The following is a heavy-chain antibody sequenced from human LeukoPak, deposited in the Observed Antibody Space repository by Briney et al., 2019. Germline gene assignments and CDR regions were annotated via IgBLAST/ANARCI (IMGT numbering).Heavy chain of an antibody. CDR2: IIPIFGTA. Sequence: ASVKVSCKASGGTFSSYAISWVRQAPGQGLEWMGGIIPIFGTANYAQKFQGRVTITTDESTSTAYMELSSLRSEDTAVYYCARGRPSGSYYYDSSGYPYYFDCWGQGTLVTVSS. CDR1: GGTFSSYA. D-gene: IGHD3-22*01. J-gene: IGHJ4*02. CDR3: ARGRPSGSYYYDSSGYPYYFDC. V-gene: IGHV1-69*05.